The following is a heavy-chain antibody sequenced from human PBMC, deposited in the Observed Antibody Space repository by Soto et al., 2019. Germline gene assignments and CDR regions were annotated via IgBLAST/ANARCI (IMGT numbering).Heavy chain of an antibody. V-gene: IGHV5-51*01. D-gene: IGHD3-22*01. CDR3: AIIGGDYYDSSGPNWFDP. CDR2: IYPGDSDT. Sequence: GESLKISCKGSGYSFTSYWIGWVRQVPGKGLEWMGIIYPGDSDTRYSPPFQGQVTITADESTSTAYMELSSLRSEDTAVYYCAIIGGDYYDSSGPNWFDPWGQGTLVTVSS. CDR1: GYSFTSYW. J-gene: IGHJ5*02.